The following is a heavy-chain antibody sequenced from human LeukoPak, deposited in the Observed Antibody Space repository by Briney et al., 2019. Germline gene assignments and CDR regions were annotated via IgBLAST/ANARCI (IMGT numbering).Heavy chain of an antibody. J-gene: IGHJ6*03. CDR1: SGSFTDYY. CDR3: ARGRKVVGEFWRPYYYHYMDV. Sequence: PSETLSLTCAVYSGSFTDYYWIWIRQPPGKGVEWIGEINHSGSTNYNPSLGGRVTILVDTSKNQFSLRLSSVTAADTAVYYCARGRKVVGEFWRPYYYHYMDVWGKGTTVTVSS. CDR2: INHSGST. V-gene: IGHV4-34*01. D-gene: IGHD3-10*01.